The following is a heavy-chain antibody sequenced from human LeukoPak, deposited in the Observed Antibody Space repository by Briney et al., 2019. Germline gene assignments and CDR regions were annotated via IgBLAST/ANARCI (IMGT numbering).Heavy chain of an antibody. V-gene: IGHV3-21*01. CDR2: ISSSSSYI. Sequence: GGSLRLSCAASGFTFSSYSMNWVRQAPGKGLEWVSSISSSSSYIYYADSVKGRFTISRDNAKNSLYLQMNSLRAEDTAVYYCARDNKGYCSSTSCPPGYYYYYYMDVWGKGTTVTVSS. CDR3: ARDNKGYCSSTSCPPGYYYYYYMDV. J-gene: IGHJ6*03. D-gene: IGHD2-2*01. CDR1: GFTFSSYS.